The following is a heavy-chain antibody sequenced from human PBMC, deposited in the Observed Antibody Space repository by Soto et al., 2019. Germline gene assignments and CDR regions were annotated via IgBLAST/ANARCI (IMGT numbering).Heavy chain of an antibody. J-gene: IGHJ6*02. Sequence: QVQLQESGPGLVKPSGTLSLTCAVSGGSISSSNWWSWVRQPPGKGLEWIGEIYHSGSTNYNPSLESRVTISVDKSKNQFSLKLSSVTAADTAVYYCARRGYCTNGGCYYGMDVWGQGTTVTVSS. CDR1: GGSISSSNW. V-gene: IGHV4-4*02. CDR3: ARRGYCTNGGCYYGMDV. D-gene: IGHD2-8*01. CDR2: IYHSGST.